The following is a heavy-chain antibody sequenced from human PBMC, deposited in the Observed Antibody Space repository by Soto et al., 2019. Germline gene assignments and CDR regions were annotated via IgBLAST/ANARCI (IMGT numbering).Heavy chain of an antibody. J-gene: IGHJ4*02. D-gene: IGHD6-19*01. CDR1: GGSFSGYY. Sequence: SETLSLTCAVYGGSFSGYYWSWIRQPPGKGLEWIREINHSGSTNYNPSLKSRVTISVDTSKNQFSLKLSSVTAADTAVYYCARRSSAGTFDYWGQGTLVTVSS. CDR2: INHSGST. CDR3: ARRSSAGTFDY. V-gene: IGHV4-34*01.